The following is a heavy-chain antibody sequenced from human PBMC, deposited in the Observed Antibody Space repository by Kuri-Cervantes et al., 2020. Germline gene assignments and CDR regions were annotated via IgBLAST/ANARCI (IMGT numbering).Heavy chain of an antibody. CDR3: AKGARGWYVDY. D-gene: IGHD6-19*01. CDR1: GFPVSDKN. V-gene: IGHV3-53*01. J-gene: IGHJ4*02. Sequence: GGSLRLSCVASGFPVSDKNVSWVRQAPGKGLEWVSLTYGDDTTYYADSVKGRFTISRDKSRNTVSLQMNSLRAEDTAMYYCAKGARGWYVDYWGQGTLVTVSS. CDR2: TYGDDTT.